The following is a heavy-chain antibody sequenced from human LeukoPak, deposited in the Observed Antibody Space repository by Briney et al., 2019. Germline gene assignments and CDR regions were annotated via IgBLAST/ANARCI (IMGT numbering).Heavy chain of an antibody. D-gene: IGHD2-15*01. V-gene: IGHV4-34*01. J-gene: IGHJ4*02. Sequence: SETLSLTCAVYGGSFSGYYWSWIRQPPGKGLEWIGEINHSGSANYNPSLKSRVTISVDTSKNQFSLKLSSVTAADTAVYYCARGRGIVDYWGQGTLVTVSS. CDR3: ARGRGIVDY. CDR1: GGSFSGYY. CDR2: INHSGSA.